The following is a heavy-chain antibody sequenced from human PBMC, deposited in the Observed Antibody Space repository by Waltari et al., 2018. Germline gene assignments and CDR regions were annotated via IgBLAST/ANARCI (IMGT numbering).Heavy chain of an antibody. CDR2: MYTGGST. CDR1: GFSVSMYY. Sequence: EGLLEESGGGSVQPGGSLRLSCSAYGFSVSMYYMNWVRQGPGQGLEWVSIMYTGGSTYYADSVRGRFTISRHNSQNTLSLEMNSLTSDDTGIYYCARSLGGDAFDLWGQGTMVAVSS. V-gene: IGHV3-53*04. CDR3: ARSLGGDAFDL. D-gene: IGHD3-16*01. J-gene: IGHJ3*01.